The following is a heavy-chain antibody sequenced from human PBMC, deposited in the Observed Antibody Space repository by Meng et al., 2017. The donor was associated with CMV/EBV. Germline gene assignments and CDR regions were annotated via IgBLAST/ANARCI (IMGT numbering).Heavy chain of an antibody. CDR2: IYSGGST. CDR1: GFTVSSNY. J-gene: IGHJ3*02. CDR3: AREAVLMATIPRAFDI. Sequence: GGSLRLSCAASGFTVSSNYMSWVRQAPGKGLEWVSVIYSGGSTYYADSVKGRFTISRDNSKNTLYLQMNSLRAEDTAVYYCAREAVLMATIPRAFDIWGQGTTVTVSS. D-gene: IGHD5-24*01. V-gene: IGHV3-53*01.